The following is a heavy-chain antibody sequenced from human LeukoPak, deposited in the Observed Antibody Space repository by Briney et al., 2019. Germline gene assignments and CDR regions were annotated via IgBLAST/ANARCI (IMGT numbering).Heavy chain of an antibody. CDR2: LYYTGTT. CDR1: GPSTKSYY. Sequence: SETLSLTRNVSGPSTKSYYWNWFRQPPGKGLEWGGYLYYTGTTSLNPSLKSRVTMSTDTTKNQFSVTLTSVTSADTALYFCARGRTASRISSDFWGQGILVTVAS. CDR3: ARGRTASRISSDF. J-gene: IGHJ4*02. V-gene: IGHV4-59*13. D-gene: IGHD2-15*01.